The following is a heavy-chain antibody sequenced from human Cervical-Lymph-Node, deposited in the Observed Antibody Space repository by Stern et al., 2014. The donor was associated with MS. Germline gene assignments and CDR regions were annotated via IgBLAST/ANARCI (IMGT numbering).Heavy chain of an antibody. J-gene: IGHJ4*02. D-gene: IGHD3-9*01. CDR2: INPNSGGT. Sequence: VQLVESGAEVKKPGASVKVYCKASGYTFTGYYMHWVRQAPGQGLEWVGWINPNSGGTNYAQKFQGWVTMTRDTSISTAYMELSRLRSDDTAVYYCARAPRVMTGYDYWGQGTLVTVSS. CDR3: ARAPRVMTGYDY. CDR1: GYTFTGYY. V-gene: IGHV1-2*04.